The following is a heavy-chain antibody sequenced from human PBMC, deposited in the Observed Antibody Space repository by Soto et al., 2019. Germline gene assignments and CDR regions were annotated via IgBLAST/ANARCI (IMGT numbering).Heavy chain of an antibody. CDR3: AREDVEMATIAYAYFDY. CDR1: GFTFSSYA. J-gene: IGHJ4*02. V-gene: IGHV3-30-3*01. CDR2: ISYDGSNK. D-gene: IGHD5-12*01. Sequence: QVQLVESGGGVVQPGRSLRLSCAASGFTFSSYAMHWVRQAPGKGLEWVAVISYDGSNKYYADSVKGRFTISRDNSKNTLYLQMNSLRAEDTAVYYCAREDVEMATIAYAYFDYRGQGTLVTVSS.